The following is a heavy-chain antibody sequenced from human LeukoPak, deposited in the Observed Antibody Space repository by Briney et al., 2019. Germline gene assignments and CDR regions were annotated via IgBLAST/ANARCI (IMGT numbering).Heavy chain of an antibody. J-gene: IGHJ4*02. CDR2: ISGNGGTT. V-gene: IGHV3-48*04. D-gene: IGHD3-22*01. Sequence: GGSLRLSCAASGFSFDSYGLSWVRKAPGKGLQWVSYISGNGGTTYYADSVEGRFTISRDNAKNSLYLQMSSLRAEDTAVYYCARDLDSGNYFFAYWGQGTPVTISS. CDR1: GFSFDSYG. CDR3: ARDLDSGNYFFAY.